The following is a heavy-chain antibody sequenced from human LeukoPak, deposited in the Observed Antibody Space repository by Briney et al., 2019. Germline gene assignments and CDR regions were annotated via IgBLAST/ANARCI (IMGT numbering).Heavy chain of an antibody. J-gene: IGHJ4*02. V-gene: IGHV3-23*01. CDR3: AKDPFPTVFKPLDY. Sequence: PGGSLRLSCAASGFTFSSYAMSWVRQAPGKGLEWVSAISGSGGSTYYADSVKGRFTISRDNSKNTLYLQMNSLRAEDTAVYYCAKDPFPTVFKPLDYWGQGTLVTVSS. D-gene: IGHD1-14*01. CDR2: ISGSGGST. CDR1: GFTFSSYA.